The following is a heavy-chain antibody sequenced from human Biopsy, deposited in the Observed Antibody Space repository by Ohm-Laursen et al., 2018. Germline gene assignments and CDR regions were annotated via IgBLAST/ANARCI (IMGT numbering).Heavy chain of an antibody. J-gene: IGHJ1*01. CDR3: ATKLTGYFHH. V-gene: IGHV1-69*06. Sequence: SVKVSCKAPGGTFSNYGVNWVRQAPGQGLEWLGGNIPILGTGNYAQKFQDKVTVAADTSTSTATMELRSLRSDDTAVYYCATKLTGYFHHWGQGTLVIVSS. CDR1: GGTFSNYG. CDR2: NIPILGTG. D-gene: IGHD3-9*01.